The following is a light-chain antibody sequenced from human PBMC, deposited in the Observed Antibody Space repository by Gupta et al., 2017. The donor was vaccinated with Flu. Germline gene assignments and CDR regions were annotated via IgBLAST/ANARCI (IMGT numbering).Light chain of an antibody. CDR1: QSVSSN. CDR3: QQYNNWPPGP. V-gene: IGKV3-15*01. J-gene: IGKJ1*01. CDR2: GAS. Sequence: ATLSVSPGERATLSCRASQSVSSNLAWYQQKPGQAPRLLIYGASTRATGIPARFSGSGSGTEFTLTISSLQSEDFAVYYCQQYNNWPPGPFGQGTKVEIK.